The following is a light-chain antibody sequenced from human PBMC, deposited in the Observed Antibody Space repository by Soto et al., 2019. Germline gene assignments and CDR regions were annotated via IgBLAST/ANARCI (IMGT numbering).Light chain of an antibody. CDR1: QSLSSN. V-gene: IGKV3-15*01. CDR2: GAS. J-gene: IGKJ4*01. CDR3: QQYNDWPRRLT. Sequence: EIVMPQSPAPLSVSPGERSTLSCMASQSLSSNLAWYQQKPGQAPRLLIYGASTRATGIPARFSGSGSGTEFTLTISSLQSEDFAVYYCQQYNDWPRRLTFGGGTKVDVK.